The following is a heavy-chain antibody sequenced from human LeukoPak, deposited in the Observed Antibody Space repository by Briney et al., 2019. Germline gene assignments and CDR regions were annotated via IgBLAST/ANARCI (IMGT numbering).Heavy chain of an antibody. Sequence: GGSLRLSCAASGFTFSSYWISWVRQAPGKGLEWVANIKQDGSEKYYVDSVKGRFTISRDNAKKSLYLQMNSLRAEDTAVYYCARDYYWGQGTLVTVSS. CDR3: ARDYY. V-gene: IGHV3-7*01. CDR1: GFTFSSYW. J-gene: IGHJ4*02. CDR2: IKQDGSEK.